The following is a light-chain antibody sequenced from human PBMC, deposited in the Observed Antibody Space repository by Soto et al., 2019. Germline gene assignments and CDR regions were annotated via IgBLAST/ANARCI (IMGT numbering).Light chain of an antibody. CDR2: DVS. J-gene: IGLJ2*01. CDR1: SSDIGGYNY. CDR3: FSYSSSSTVVV. Sequence: QSALTQPASGSGSPGQSITISCTGTSSDIGGYNYVSWYQHHPGKAPKLMIYDVSNRPSGVSSRFAVSKSGDTASLTISGLQADDEADDFCFSYSSSSTVVVFGGGTKLTVL. V-gene: IGLV2-14*03.